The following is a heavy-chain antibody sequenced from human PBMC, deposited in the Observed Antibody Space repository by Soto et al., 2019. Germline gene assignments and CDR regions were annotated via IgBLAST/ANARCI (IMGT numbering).Heavy chain of an antibody. CDR2: ISFDESKE. CDR3: ARGSDFYFGSGNLDY. CDR1: AFTFNFYS. D-gene: IGHD3-10*01. J-gene: IGHJ4*02. Sequence: QVQLMESGGGVVQPGRSLRLSCAASAFTFNFYSMHWVRQAPGKGLEWVAVISFDESKEFYADSVKGRFTISRDNSNNTLYLQMNSLRAEDTAVYYCARGSDFYFGSGNLDYWGQGSLVTVSS. V-gene: IGHV3-30-3*01.